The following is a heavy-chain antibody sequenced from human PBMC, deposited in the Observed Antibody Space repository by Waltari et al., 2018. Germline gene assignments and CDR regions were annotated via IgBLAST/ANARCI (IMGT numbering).Heavy chain of an antibody. J-gene: IGHJ6*02. CDR2: IIPIFGKA. CDR3: AGIAVAAGSPTLNYYYYGMDV. CDR1: GGTFSSYA. Sequence: QVQLVQSGAEVKKPGSSVKVSCKASGGTFSSYAISWVRQAPGQGLEWMGGIIPIFGKANYAQKFQGRVTITADESTSTAYMELSSLRSEDTAVYYCAGIAVAAGSPTLNYYYYGMDVWGQGTTVTVSS. D-gene: IGHD6-19*01. V-gene: IGHV1-69*13.